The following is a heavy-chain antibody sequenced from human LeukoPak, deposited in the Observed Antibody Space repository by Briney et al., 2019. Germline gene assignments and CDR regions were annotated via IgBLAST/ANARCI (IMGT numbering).Heavy chain of an antibody. CDR2: ISSSSSTI. CDR3: AREELLRYYYYMDV. Sequence: GGSLRLSCAASGFTFSSYSMNWARQAPGKGLEWVSYISSSSSTIYYADSVKGRFTISRDNAKNSLYLQMNSLRAEDTAVYYCAREELLRYYYYMDVWGKGTTVTVSS. V-gene: IGHV3-48*01. J-gene: IGHJ6*03. D-gene: IGHD1-26*01. CDR1: GFTFSSYS.